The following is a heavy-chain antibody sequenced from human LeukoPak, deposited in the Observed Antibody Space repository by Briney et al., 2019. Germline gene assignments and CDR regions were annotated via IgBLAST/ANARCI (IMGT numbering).Heavy chain of an antibody. V-gene: IGHV3-33*01. J-gene: IGHJ4*02. Sequence: PGGSLGLSRTASGFTFSSYGMHWVRQAPGRGLEWVAAIQYDGSIEYYADSVKGRFTISRDQSKNTLFLQVNSLRAEDTAVYYCARDSCGSPSCFDYWGQGTLVTVSS. CDR2: IQYDGSIE. D-gene: IGHD2-2*01. CDR1: GFTFSSYG. CDR3: ARDSCGSPSCFDY.